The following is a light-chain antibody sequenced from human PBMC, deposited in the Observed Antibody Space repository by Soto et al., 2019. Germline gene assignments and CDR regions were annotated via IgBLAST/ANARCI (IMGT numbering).Light chain of an antibody. CDR3: QQYNSYWT. Sequence: DIRMSKSPSTLSASVGDRVTITCRASQSISSWLAWYQQKPGKATKLLIYDASSLESGVPSRFSGSGSGTEFTLTIVSLQPNDFATYYCQQYNSYWTFGQGTKVDIK. V-gene: IGKV1-5*01. J-gene: IGKJ1*01. CDR2: DAS. CDR1: QSISSW.